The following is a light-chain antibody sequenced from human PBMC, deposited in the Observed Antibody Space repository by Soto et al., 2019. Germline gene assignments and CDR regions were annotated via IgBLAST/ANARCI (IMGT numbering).Light chain of an antibody. CDR1: QSISRW. J-gene: IGKJ5*01. Sequence: DIQMTQSPSTLSASVGDRVTITCRASQSISRWLAWYQQKPGKAPKLLIYDASDLESGVPSRFSGSGSGTDFTLTISSLEPEDFAVYYCQQRSNWPTFGQGTRLEIK. V-gene: IGKV1-5*01. CDR3: QQRSNWPT. CDR2: DAS.